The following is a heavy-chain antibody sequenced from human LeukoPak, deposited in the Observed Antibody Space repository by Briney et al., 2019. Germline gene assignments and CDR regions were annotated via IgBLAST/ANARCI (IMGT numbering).Heavy chain of an antibody. Sequence: ASVEVSCKASGYTFTDYYLHWVRQAPGQGFECMGWINPHTGVTDYAHKFQGRVTMTRDTSISTAYMELSSLKSDDTAVYYCARDTVAWDFDFWGQGTLVTVSS. J-gene: IGHJ4*02. CDR3: ARDTVAWDFDF. CDR2: INPHTGVT. V-gene: IGHV1-2*07. D-gene: IGHD4-23*01. CDR1: GYTFTDYY.